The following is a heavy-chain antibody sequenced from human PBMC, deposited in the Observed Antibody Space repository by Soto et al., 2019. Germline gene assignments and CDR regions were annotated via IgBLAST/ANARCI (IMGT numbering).Heavy chain of an antibody. Sequence: GGSLRLSCAASGFTFSSYAMSWVRQAPGKGLEWVSAISGSGGSTYYADSVKGRFTISRDNSKNTLYLQMNSLRAEDTAVYYCAKVSPSGSYNWNHLGVPTNDYWGQGTLVTVSS. V-gene: IGHV3-23*01. J-gene: IGHJ4*02. CDR3: AKVSPSGSYNWNHLGVPTNDY. CDR1: GFTFSSYA. D-gene: IGHD1-20*01. CDR2: ISGSGGST.